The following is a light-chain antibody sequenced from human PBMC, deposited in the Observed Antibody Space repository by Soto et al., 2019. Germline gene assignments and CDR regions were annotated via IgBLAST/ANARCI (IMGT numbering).Light chain of an antibody. V-gene: IGLV1-40*01. J-gene: IGLJ2*01. CDR1: SSNIGGGYD. CDR3: QSYDSSLSAVV. Sequence: QSVLTQPPSVSGAPGQRVTISCTGSSSNIGGGYDVHWYQQLLGTVPKLLIYDNSNRPSGVPDRFSGSKSGTSASLAITGLQAEDEADYYCQSYDSSLSAVVFGGGTKLTVL. CDR2: DNS.